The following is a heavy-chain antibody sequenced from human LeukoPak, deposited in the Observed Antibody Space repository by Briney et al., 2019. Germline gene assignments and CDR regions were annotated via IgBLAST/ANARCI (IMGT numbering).Heavy chain of an antibody. J-gene: IGHJ6*03. V-gene: IGHV1-69*13. Sequence: ASVKVSCKDSGGTFRSYAISWVRQAPGQGLEWMGRIIPIFGTANYAQKFQGRVTITADESTSTAYMELSSLRSEDTAVYYCARDQVNDYDYPDYYYYYYMDVWGKGTTVTVSS. CDR3: ARDQVNDYDYPDYYYYYYMDV. CDR1: GGTFRSYA. D-gene: IGHD3-16*01. CDR2: IIPIFGTA.